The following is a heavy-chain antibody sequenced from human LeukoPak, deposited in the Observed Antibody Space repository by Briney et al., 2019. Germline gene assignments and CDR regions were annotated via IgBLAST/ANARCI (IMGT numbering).Heavy chain of an antibody. V-gene: IGHV4-39*02. CDR1: GASISTSGYA. D-gene: IGHD3-16*01. Sequence: SETLSLTCTVSGASISTSGYAWAWIRQPPGKGLELIGSITYSGTTTYNPSPSLKSRVTISVDTSKNKYFLELTSVTAADTAVFYCARETLGTSKIEPWGQGTLVTVSS. CDR3: ARETLGTSKIEP. CDR2: ITYSGTT. J-gene: IGHJ5*02.